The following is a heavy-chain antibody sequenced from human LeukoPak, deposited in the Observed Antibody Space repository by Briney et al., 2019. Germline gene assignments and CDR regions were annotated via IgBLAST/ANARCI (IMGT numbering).Heavy chain of an antibody. CDR3: ARGEGSGWFSRKWFDP. CDR1: RFTFSSFG. D-gene: IGHD6-19*01. J-gene: IGHJ5*02. CDR2: IYSGGST. Sequence: PGGSLRLSCAASRFTFSSFGMSWVRQAPGKGLEWVSIIYSGGSTYYADSVKGRFTISRDNSKNTLYLQMNSLRAEDTAVYFCARGEGSGWFSRKWFDPWSQGTLVTVSS. V-gene: IGHV3-66*01.